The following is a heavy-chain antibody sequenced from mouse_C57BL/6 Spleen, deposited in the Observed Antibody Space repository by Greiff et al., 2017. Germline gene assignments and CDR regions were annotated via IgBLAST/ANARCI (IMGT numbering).Heavy chain of an antibody. V-gene: IGHV1-19*01. J-gene: IGHJ4*01. CDR3: ARRDYYGSNYAMDY. D-gene: IGHD1-1*01. Sequence: VQLQQSGPVLVKPGASVKMSCKASGYTFTDYYMNWVKQSHGKSLEWIGVINPYNGGTSYNQKFKGKATLTVDKSSSTAYMELNSLTSEDSAVXYCARRDYYGSNYAMDYWGQGTSVTVSS. CDR2: INPYNGGT. CDR1: GYTFTDYY.